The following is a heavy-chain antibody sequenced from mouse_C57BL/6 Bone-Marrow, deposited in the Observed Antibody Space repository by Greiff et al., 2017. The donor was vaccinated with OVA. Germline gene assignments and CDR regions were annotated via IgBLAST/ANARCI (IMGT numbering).Heavy chain of an antibody. CDR2: IYPGGGYT. J-gene: IGHJ3*01. CDR3: ARTGTVAWFAY. CDR1: GYTFTNYW. Sequence: QVQLRQSGAELVRPGTSVKMSCKASGYTFTNYWIGWAKQRPGHGLEWIGDIYPGGGYTNYNEKFKGKATLTADKSSSTAYMQFSSLTSEDSAIYYCARTGTVAWFAYWGQGTLVTVSA. D-gene: IGHD4-1*01. V-gene: IGHV1-63*01.